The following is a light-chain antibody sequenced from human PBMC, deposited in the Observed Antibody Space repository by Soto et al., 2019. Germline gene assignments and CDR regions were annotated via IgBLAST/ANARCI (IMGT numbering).Light chain of an antibody. J-gene: IGLJ2*01. Sequence: QFLLTQLPPLSAAPGHKDTFSCPGGSSNIGKNLVSWYQQLPGTAPKVLIYEHNKRLPGMPDRFSGSWSGTSATLAITGRLTGDEDDYYCACSDSSLNGLLFGGGNKVTVL. V-gene: IGLV1-51*02. CDR1: SSNIGKNL. CDR2: EHN. CDR3: ACSDSSLNGLL.